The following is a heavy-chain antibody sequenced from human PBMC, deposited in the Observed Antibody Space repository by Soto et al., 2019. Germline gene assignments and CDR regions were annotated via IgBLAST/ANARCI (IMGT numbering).Heavy chain of an antibody. CDR1: GYTFTSYG. V-gene: IGHV1-18*01. CDR3: ARAGTFYYDNSGPGNYYAMDV. Sequence: ASVKVSCKASGYTFTSYGISWVRQAPGQGLEWMGWISAYNGNTNYAQKFQGRVTMTTDTSTSTAYMELRSLRSDDTAIYYCARAGTFYYDNSGPGNYYAMDVWGQGTTVTVSS. CDR2: ISAYNGNT. D-gene: IGHD3-22*01. J-gene: IGHJ6*02.